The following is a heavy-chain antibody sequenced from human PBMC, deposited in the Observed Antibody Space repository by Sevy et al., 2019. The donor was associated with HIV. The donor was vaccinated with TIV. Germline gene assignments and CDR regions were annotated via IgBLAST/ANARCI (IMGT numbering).Heavy chain of an antibody. D-gene: IGHD3-22*01. CDR2: ISGSGGST. J-gene: IGHJ4*02. CDR1: GFTFSTYA. Sequence: GGSLRLSCAASGFTFSTYALSWVRQAPGKGLDWVSAISGSGGSTYYADSVKGRFSISRDNSKNTLYLQMNSLRAEDTALYYCAKDSTYDSGGYHDYWGQGTLVTVSS. V-gene: IGHV3-23*01. CDR3: AKDSTYDSGGYHDY.